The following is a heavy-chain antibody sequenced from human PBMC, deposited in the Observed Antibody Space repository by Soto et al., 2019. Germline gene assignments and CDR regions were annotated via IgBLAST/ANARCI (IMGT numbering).Heavy chain of an antibody. J-gene: IGHJ5*02. CDR2: INHSGST. Sequence: SETLSLTCAVYGGSFSGCYWSWIRQPPGKGLEWIGEINHSGSTNYNPSLKSRVTISVDTSKNQFSLKLSSVTAADTAVYYCARVVVEDDFWSGYPNWFDPWGQGTLVTVSS. CDR3: ARVVVEDDFWSGYPNWFDP. D-gene: IGHD3-3*01. V-gene: IGHV4-34*01. CDR1: GGSFSGCY.